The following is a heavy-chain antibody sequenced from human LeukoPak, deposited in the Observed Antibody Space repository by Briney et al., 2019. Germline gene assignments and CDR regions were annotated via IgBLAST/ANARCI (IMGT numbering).Heavy chain of an antibody. CDR2: IETDGSST. CDR1: GFTFSSYA. Sequence: GGSLRLSCAASGFTFSSYAMSWVRQAPGKGLVWVSRIETDGSSTSYADSVKGRFTISRDNAKSTLYLQMNSLRAEDTAVYYCASEYGGNVDYWGQGTLVTVSS. V-gene: IGHV3-74*01. J-gene: IGHJ4*02. CDR3: ASEYGGNVDY. D-gene: IGHD4-23*01.